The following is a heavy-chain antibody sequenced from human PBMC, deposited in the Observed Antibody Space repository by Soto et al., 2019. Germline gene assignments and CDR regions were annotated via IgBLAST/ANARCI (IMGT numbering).Heavy chain of an antibody. Sequence: SETQSLTCTVSGGSIRSYYWSWIRQPPGKGLEWIGYIYYSGSTNYNPSLKSRVTISVDTSKNQFSLKLTSVTAADTAVYYCARDKITGLFDYWGQGTLVTVS. J-gene: IGHJ4*02. CDR3: ARDKITGLFDY. CDR2: IYYSGST. CDR1: GGSIRSYY. V-gene: IGHV4-59*12. D-gene: IGHD3-10*01.